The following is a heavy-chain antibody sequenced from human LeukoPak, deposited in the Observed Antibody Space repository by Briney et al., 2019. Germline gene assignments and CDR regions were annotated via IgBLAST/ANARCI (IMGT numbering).Heavy chain of an antibody. V-gene: IGHV3-9*01. CDR3: ARDPGYHFYYYMDV. CDR1: GSTFDDYA. J-gene: IGHJ6*03. CDR2: ITWNSGAT. Sequence: GGSLRLSCAASGSTFDDYAMHWVRQTPGKGLEWVSGITWNSGATVYADSVKGRFAISRDNAKNSLSLQMNSLRLEDTALYFCARDPGYHFYYYMDVWGKGTTVTVSS.